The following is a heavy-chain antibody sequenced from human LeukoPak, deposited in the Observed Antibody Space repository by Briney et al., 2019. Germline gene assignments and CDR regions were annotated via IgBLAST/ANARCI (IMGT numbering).Heavy chain of an antibody. J-gene: IGHJ4*02. Sequence: GGSLRLSCSTFGFNFANYGVSWFRQAPGQGLEWVGSLRSTVHGGPAEYAASVEGRFIISRDDSKSIAYLRMNSLKTEDTAVYYCTRAGGYDFWIDYWGQGTLVTVSS. CDR3: TRAGGYDFWIDY. D-gene: IGHD3-3*01. CDR1: GFNFANYG. CDR2: LRSTVHGGPA. V-gene: IGHV3-49*03.